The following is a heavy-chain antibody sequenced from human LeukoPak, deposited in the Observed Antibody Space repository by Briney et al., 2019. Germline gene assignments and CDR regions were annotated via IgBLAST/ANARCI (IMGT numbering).Heavy chain of an antibody. J-gene: IGHJ5*02. V-gene: IGHV4-38-2*02. CDR3: ARDPRWLTPDCTSTSCYENYFDP. CDR1: GYSISSGYQ. CDR2: IYHSGSA. Sequence: SETLSLTCVISGYSISSGYQWAWIRQSPGKGLEWIGSIYHSGSAHYNPSLKSRVTISEETSKNQFSLNLYSVTAADTAVYYCARDPRWLTPDCTSTSCYENYFDPWGQGTLVTVSS. D-gene: IGHD2-2*01.